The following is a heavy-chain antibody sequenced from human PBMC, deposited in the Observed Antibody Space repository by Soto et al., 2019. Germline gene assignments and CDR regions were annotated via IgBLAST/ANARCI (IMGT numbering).Heavy chain of an antibody. V-gene: IGHV3-11*01. CDR3: ARADSTYSSSSYYMDV. J-gene: IGHJ6*03. CDR1: GFTFSDYY. CDR2: ISSSGSTI. D-gene: IGHD6-6*01. Sequence: GGSLRLSCAASGFTFSDYYMSWIRQAPGKGLEWVSYISSSGSTIYYADSVKGRFTISRDNAKNSLYLQMNSLRAEDTAVYYCARADSTYSSSSYYMDVWGKGTTVTVSS.